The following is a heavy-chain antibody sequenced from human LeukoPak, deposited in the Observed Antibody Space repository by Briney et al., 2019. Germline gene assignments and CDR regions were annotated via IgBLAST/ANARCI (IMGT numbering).Heavy chain of an antibody. CDR1: GGSISSNY. Sequence: ETLSLTCTVSGGSISSNYMSWVRQAPGKGLEWVSVIYSGGSTYYADSVKGRFTISRDNSKNTLYLQMNSLRAEDTAVYYCAGRYDYVWGSYRPTYTDYWGQGTLVTVSS. CDR2: IYSGGST. D-gene: IGHD3-16*02. V-gene: IGHV3-66*01. CDR3: AGRYDYVWGSYRPTYTDY. J-gene: IGHJ4*02.